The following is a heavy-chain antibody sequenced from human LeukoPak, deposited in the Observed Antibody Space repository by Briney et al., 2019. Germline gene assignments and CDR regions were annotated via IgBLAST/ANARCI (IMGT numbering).Heavy chain of an antibody. J-gene: IGHJ4*02. CDR1: GGSISSGGYS. D-gene: IGHD5-24*01. CDR3: ARGRRWLQLLLDY. Sequence: SETLSLTCAVSGGSISSGGYSWSWIRQPPGKGLEWIGYIYYSGSTNYNPSLKSRVTISVDTSKNQFSLKLSSVTAADTAVYYCARGRRWLQLLLDYWGQGTLVTVSS. CDR2: IYYSGST. V-gene: IGHV4-61*08.